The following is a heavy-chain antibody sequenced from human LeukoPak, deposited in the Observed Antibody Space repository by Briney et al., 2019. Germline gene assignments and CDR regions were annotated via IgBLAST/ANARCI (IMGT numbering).Heavy chain of an antibody. CDR3: ANDDYYDSSGYYYVLSFDY. CDR2: ISGNGGGT. D-gene: IGHD3-22*01. CDR1: GFTFISYA. V-gene: IGHV3-64*04. Sequence: GGSLRLSCATSGFTFISYAMHWVRQAPGKGLEYVSAISGNGGGTYYADSVKGRFTISRDNSKNTLYLQMNSLRAEDTAVYYCANDDYYDSSGYYYVLSFDYWGQGTLVTVSS. J-gene: IGHJ4*02.